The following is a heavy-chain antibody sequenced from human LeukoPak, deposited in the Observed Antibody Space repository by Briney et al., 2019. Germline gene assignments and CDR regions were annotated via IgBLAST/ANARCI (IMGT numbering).Heavy chain of an antibody. J-gene: IGHJ5*02. V-gene: IGHV4-59*01. CDR1: GGSISPYY. D-gene: IGHD6-19*01. CDR2: IYYSGST. CDR3: ARHGYSSGSLAWFDP. Sequence: SETLSLTCTVSGGSISPYYWSWIRQPPGKGLEWIGYIYYSGSTNYNPSLKSRVTISVDTSKNQFSLKLSSVTAADTAVYYCARHGYSSGSLAWFDPWGQGTQVTVPS.